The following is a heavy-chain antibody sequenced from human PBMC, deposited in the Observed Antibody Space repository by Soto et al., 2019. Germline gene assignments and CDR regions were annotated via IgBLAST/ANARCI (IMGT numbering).Heavy chain of an antibody. CDR3: AKDLRPEVAALGTFDP. CDR1: GFTFSSYA. CDR2: ISGSGGST. D-gene: IGHD2-15*01. Sequence: PGGSLRLSCAASGFTFSSYAMSWVRQAPGKGLEWVSAISGSGGSTYYADSVKGRFTISRDNSKNTLYLQMNSLRAEDTAVYYCAKDLRPEVAALGTFDPWGQGTLVTVSS. J-gene: IGHJ5*02. V-gene: IGHV3-23*01.